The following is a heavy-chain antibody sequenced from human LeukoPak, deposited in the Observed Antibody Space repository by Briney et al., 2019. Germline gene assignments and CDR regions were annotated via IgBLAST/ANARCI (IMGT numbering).Heavy chain of an antibody. V-gene: IGHV3-30*02. CDR3: AKDLMATPSGSCPHFDY. J-gene: IGHJ4*02. Sequence: GGSLRLSCAASGFTFSSYGMHWVRQAPGKGLEWVAFIRYDGSNKYYADSVKGRFTISRDNSKNTLYLQMNSLRAEDTAVYYCAKDLMATPSGSCPHFDYWGQGTLVTVSS. CDR2: IRYDGSNK. D-gene: IGHD1-26*01. CDR1: GFTFSSYG.